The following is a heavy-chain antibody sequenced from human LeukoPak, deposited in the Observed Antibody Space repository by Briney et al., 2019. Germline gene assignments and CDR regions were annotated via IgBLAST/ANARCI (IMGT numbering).Heavy chain of an antibody. CDR3: ARGSYDFWSGYLGDYYYGMDV. CDR2: ISSSGSTI. CDR1: GFTFSDYY. J-gene: IGHJ6*02. V-gene: IGHV3-11*01. Sequence: GGSLRLSCAASGFTFSDYYMSWIRQAPGKGLEWVSYISSSGSTIYYADSVKGRFTISRNNAKNSLYLQMNSLRAEDTAVYYCARGSYDFWSGYLGDYYYGMDVWGQGTTVTVSS. D-gene: IGHD3-3*01.